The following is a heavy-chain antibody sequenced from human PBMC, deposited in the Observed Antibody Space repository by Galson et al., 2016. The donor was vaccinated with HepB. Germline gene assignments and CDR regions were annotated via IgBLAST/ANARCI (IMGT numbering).Heavy chain of an antibody. Sequence: SLRLSCAASGFTVSNNYMNWVRQAPGKGPEWVANIKGDGSGKYYVDSVKGRFTISRDNAKNSLDLQMNSLRAEDTAVYYCARDGCLYAMDVWGQGAAVTVAS. CDR1: GFTVSNNY. D-gene: IGHD4/OR15-4a*01. V-gene: IGHV3-7*03. CDR2: IKGDGSGK. CDR3: ARDGCLYAMDV. J-gene: IGHJ6*02.